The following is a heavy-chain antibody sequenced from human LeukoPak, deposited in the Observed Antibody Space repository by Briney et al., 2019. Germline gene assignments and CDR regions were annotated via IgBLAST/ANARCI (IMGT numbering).Heavy chain of an antibody. CDR2: INIDETNA. CDR1: GFTFSNYL. Sequence: GGSLRLSCAVSGFTFSNYLMHWVRQAPGGGLVWVSRINIDETNAYADSVSGRFTIYRDNSKNTLYLQMNSLRAEDTSIYFCAKALEQETVIALDSWGQGTLVTVSS. V-gene: IGHV3-74*01. J-gene: IGHJ4*02. CDR3: AKALEQETVIALDS. D-gene: IGHD6-13*01.